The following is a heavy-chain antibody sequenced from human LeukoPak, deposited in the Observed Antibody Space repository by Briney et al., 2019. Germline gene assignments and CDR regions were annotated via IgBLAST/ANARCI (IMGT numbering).Heavy chain of an antibody. CDR1: GGSISSSSYY. CDR2: IYYSGST. J-gene: IGHJ3*02. V-gene: IGHV4-39*07. D-gene: IGHD6-13*01. Sequence: SETLSLTCTVSGGSISSSSYYWGWIRQPPGKGLEWIGSIYYSGSTYYNPSLKSRVTISADTSKNQFSLKLSSVTAADTAVYYCARDPYSSSWYHDAFDIWGQGTMVTVSS. CDR3: ARDPYSSSWYHDAFDI.